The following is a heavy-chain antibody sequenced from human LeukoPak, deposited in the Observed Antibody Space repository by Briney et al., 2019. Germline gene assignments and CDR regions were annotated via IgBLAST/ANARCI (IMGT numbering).Heavy chain of an antibody. Sequence: GGSLRLSCAASGFTVSSNYMSWVRQAPGKGLEWVSVIYSGGSTYYADSVKGRFTISRDNSKNTLYLQMNSLRAEDTAVYYCAREMGYCTNGVCYREGDYFDYWGQGTLVTVSS. V-gene: IGHV3-53*01. J-gene: IGHJ4*02. CDR3: AREMGYCTNGVCYREGDYFDY. D-gene: IGHD2-8*01. CDR1: GFTVSSNY. CDR2: IYSGGST.